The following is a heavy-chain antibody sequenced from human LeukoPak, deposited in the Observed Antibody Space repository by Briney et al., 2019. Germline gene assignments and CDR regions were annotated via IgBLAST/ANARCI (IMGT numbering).Heavy chain of an antibody. CDR1: GSTFSNAW. CDR2: ISSSSSYI. Sequence: GGSLRLSCAASGSTFSNAWMSWVRQAPGKGLEWVASISSSSSYISYAESVKGRFTISRDNAKNSLYLQMNSLRAEDTAVYYCARVTGYMIEDYFDYWGQGTLVTVSS. CDR3: ARVTGYMIEDYFDY. J-gene: IGHJ4*02. D-gene: IGHD3-22*01. V-gene: IGHV3-21*04.